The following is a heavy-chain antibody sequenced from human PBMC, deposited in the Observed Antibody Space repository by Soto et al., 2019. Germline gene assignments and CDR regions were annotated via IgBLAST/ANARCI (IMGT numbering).Heavy chain of an antibody. CDR3: ARETPSAAAAYYYYGLDV. V-gene: IGHV1-69*01. Sequence: QVQLVQSGAEVKKAGSSVKVSCKVSGGTFSSYFIYWVRQAPGQGLEWVGGIIPVFGTGSYAEKFQGRVTITADESTSTAYMELSRLRSDDTAVYYCARETPSAAAAYYYYGLDVWGQGTTVTVPS. CDR2: IIPVFGTG. D-gene: IGHD6-13*01. CDR1: GGTFSSYF. J-gene: IGHJ6*02.